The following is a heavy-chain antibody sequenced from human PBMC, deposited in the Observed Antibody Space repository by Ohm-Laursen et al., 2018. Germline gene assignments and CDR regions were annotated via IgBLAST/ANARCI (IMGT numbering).Heavy chain of an antibody. CDR2: INHSRST. CDR1: RGSFSGYY. Sequence: SETLSLTSAVYRGSFSGYYWNWTRQPPGKGLEWIGEINHSRSTKYNSSFKSRVTISVDTSKNQFSLKLSSVTAADTAVYYCARGFSGWWGRIDYWGQGILVTVSS. D-gene: IGHD6-19*01. V-gene: IGHV4-34*01. CDR3: ARGFSGWWGRIDY. J-gene: IGHJ4*02.